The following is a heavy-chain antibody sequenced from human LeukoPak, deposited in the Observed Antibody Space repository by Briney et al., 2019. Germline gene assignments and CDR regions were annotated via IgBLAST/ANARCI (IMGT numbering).Heavy chain of an antibody. CDR3: ARDGRIFGVVIPFDY. J-gene: IGHJ4*02. Sequence: GVSLRLSCAASGSTVSSNYMSWVRQAPGKGLEWVSVIYSGGSTYYADSVKGRFTISRDNSKNTLYLQMNSLRAEDTAVYYCARDGRIFGVVIPFDYWGQGTLVTVSS. D-gene: IGHD3-3*01. V-gene: IGHV3-66*02. CDR2: IYSGGST. CDR1: GSTVSSNY.